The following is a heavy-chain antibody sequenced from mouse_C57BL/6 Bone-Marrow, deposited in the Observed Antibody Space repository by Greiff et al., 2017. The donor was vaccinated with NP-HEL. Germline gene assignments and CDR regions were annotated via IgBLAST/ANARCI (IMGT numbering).Heavy chain of an antibody. D-gene: IGHD4-1*01. CDR3: ARELASNWDVGNWYFDV. J-gene: IGHJ1*03. Sequence: QVQLQQSGAELVRPGTSVKMSCKASGYTFTNYWIGWAKQRPGHGLEWIGDIYPGGGYTNYNEKFKGKATLTADKSSSTAYMQFSSLTSEDSAIYYCARELASNWDVGNWYFDVWGTGTTVTVSS. CDR1: GYTFTNYW. V-gene: IGHV1-63*01. CDR2: IYPGGGYT.